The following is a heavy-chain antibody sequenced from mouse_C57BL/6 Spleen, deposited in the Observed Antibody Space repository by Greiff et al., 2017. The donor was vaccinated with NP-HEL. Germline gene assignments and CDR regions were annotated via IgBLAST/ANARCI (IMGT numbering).Heavy chain of an antibody. J-gene: IGHJ4*01. CDR1: GYTFTDYE. Sequence: VQGVESGAELVRPGASVTLSCKASGYTFTDYEMHWVKQTPVHGLEWIGAIDPETGGTAYNQKFKGKAILTADKSSSTAYMELRSLTSEDSAVYYCTRGSGNPYAMDYWGQGTSVTVSS. CDR2: IDPETGGT. D-gene: IGHD2-1*01. V-gene: IGHV1-15*01. CDR3: TRGSGNPYAMDY.